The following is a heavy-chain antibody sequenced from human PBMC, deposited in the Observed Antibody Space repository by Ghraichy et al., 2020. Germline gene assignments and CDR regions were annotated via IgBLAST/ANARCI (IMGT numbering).Heavy chain of an antibody. CDR1: CDSISNSIFF. CDR2: IYYSGNT. Sequence: SETLSLTCTVSCDSISNSIFFWGWIRQPPGKGLEWIGSIYYSGNTSYSPSLKSRLTISVDTSKNQFSLNLSSVTAADTAIYYCAGYSYGHPNFDYWGQGMLVTVSS. D-gene: IGHD5-18*01. J-gene: IGHJ4*02. V-gene: IGHV4-39*01. CDR3: AGYSYGHPNFDY.